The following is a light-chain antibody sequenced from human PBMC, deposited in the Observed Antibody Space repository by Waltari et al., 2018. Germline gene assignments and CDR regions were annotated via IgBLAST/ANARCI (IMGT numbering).Light chain of an antibody. Sequence: QSALTQPASVSGSPGQSITISCTGTSSDIGDHILVSWYQLHPGKAPNLILYEVNQRPSVVSYRFSGSKSCYTAYLTISGLQAEDEADYYCCAYVGRTTWVFGGGTSLTVL. V-gene: IGLV2-23*02. CDR3: CAYVGRTTWV. J-gene: IGLJ3*02. CDR1: SSDIGDHIL. CDR2: EVN.